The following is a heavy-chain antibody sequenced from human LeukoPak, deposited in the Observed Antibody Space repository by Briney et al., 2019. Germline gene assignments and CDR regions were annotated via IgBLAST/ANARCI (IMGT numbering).Heavy chain of an antibody. D-gene: IGHD2-2*01. CDR2: IIPIFGTA. J-gene: IGHJ6*03. V-gene: IGHV1-69*05. CDR3: ARLAGVPAADPTYYYMDV. CDR1: GGTFSSYA. Sequence: SVKVSCKASGGTFSSYAISWVRQAPGQGLEWMGGIIPIFGTASYAQKFQGRVTITTDESTSTAYMELSSLRSEDTAVYYCARLAGVPAADPTYYYMDVWGKGTTVTVSS.